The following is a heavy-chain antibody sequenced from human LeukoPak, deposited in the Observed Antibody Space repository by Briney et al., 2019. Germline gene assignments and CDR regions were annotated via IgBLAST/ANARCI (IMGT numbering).Heavy chain of an antibody. CDR3: AGWGYDSPFYYYAMDV. D-gene: IGHD3-22*01. J-gene: IGHJ6*02. V-gene: IGHV3-48*01. Sequence: GGSLRPSCAASGFMFSSYSMNWVRQAPGKGLEWISYISMGSNPIYYADSVKGRFTISRDNDKNLLYLQMNSLRVEDTAVYYCAGWGYDSPFYYYAMDVWGQGTTVTVAS. CDR1: GFMFSSYS. CDR2: ISMGSNPI.